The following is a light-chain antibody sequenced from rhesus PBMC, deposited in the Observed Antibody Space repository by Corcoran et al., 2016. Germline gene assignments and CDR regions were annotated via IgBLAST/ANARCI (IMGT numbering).Light chain of an antibody. J-gene: IGKJ2*01. CDR3: QHSYGTPCS. V-gene: IGKV1-74*01. CDR2: AAS. Sequence: DIQMTQSPSSLSASVGDRVTITCRASENVNNYLHWYQQKPGKAPKLLIYAASTLQSGVPSRFSGSGSGTDYTFTISSLQPEDVATYYCQHSYGTPCSFCQGTKVEIK. CDR1: ENVNNY.